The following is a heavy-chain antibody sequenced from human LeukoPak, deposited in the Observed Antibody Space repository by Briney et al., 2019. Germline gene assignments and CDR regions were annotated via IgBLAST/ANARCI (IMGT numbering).Heavy chain of an antibody. CDR1: GSTFGSYG. J-gene: IGHJ1*01. CDR3: VIMHGYYDGSGYWVQ. V-gene: IGHV3-23*01. D-gene: IGHD3-22*01. Sequence: GGSLRLSCAASGSTFGSYGMSWVRQAPGKGLEWVSFITPNADRTSYADSVEGRFTISRDNPRNTLYMQMNSLRDEDTALYYCVIMHGYYDGSGYWVQWGQGTLVTVSS. CDR2: ITPNADRT.